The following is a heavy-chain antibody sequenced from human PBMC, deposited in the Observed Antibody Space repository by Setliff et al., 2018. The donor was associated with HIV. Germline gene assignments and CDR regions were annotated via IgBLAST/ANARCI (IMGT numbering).Heavy chain of an antibody. V-gene: IGHV1-3*01. J-gene: IGHJ4*02. CDR1: GYTFSTNA. Sequence: ASVKVSCKAFGYTFSTNAIQWVRQAPGQRLEWMGYINAGDDNTRYSEKFQGRVTITRDTSANTAYMELSSLRSEDTAVYYCARGSCSGCYLSDYWGLGTLVTVSS. CDR2: INAGDDNT. D-gene: IGHD6-19*01. CDR3: ARGSCSGCYLSDY.